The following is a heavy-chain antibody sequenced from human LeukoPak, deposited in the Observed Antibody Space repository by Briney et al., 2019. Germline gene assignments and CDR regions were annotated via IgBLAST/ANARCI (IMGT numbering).Heavy chain of an antibody. CDR2: LYTSGST. CDR1: GGSISSGGYY. V-gene: IGHV4-61*02. D-gene: IGHD2-15*01. Sequence: SQTLSLTCTVSGGSISSGGYYWSWIRQHPGKGLEWIGRLYTSGSTNYNPSLKSRVTMSLDTSKNQFSLKLSSVTAADTAIYYCARMVEAYYYYGLDVWGQGTTVTVSS. J-gene: IGHJ6*02. CDR3: ARMVEAYYYYGLDV.